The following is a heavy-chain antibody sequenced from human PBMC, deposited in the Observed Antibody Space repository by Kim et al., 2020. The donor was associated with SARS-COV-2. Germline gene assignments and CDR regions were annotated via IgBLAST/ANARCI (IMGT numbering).Heavy chain of an antibody. D-gene: IGHD3-10*01. CDR3: AKRTSRGPISGSYYDSDY. V-gene: IGHV3-23*01. J-gene: IGHJ4*02. CDR2: ISASGGTS. CDR1: GFTFTAYA. Sequence: GGSLRLSCAASGFTFTAYAMTWVRQAPGRGLEWVSAISASGGTSYYADSVQGRFTSSRDNSKNTLYLQMNSLRAEDTAIYYCAKRTSRGPISGSYYDSDYWGQGTLVTVSS.